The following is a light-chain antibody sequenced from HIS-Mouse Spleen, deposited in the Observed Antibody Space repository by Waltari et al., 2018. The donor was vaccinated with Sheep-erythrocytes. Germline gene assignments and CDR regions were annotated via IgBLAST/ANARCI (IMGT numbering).Light chain of an antibody. CDR2: GKN. Sequence: SSELTQDPAVSVALGQTVRITCQGDSLRSYYASWYQQKPGQAPVLVIYGKNNRPSGFPDRFAGSSSGKTASLTITGAQAEDEADYYCNSRDSSGNHLVFGGGTKLTVL. V-gene: IGLV3-19*01. J-gene: IGLJ3*02. CDR1: SLRSYY. CDR3: NSRDSSGNHLV.